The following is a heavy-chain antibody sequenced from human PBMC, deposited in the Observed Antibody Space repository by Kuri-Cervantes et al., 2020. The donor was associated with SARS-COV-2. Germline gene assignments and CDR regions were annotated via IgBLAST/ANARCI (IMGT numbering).Heavy chain of an antibody. D-gene: IGHD2-2*02. J-gene: IGHJ6*03. V-gene: IGHV3-30*02. Sequence: GGSLRLSCAASGFTFSDYYMSWIRQAPGKGLEWVAFIRYDGSNKYYADSVKGRFTISRDNSKNTLYLQMNSLRAEDTAVYYCAKDPVGGYCSSTSCYRRDYYYMDVWGKGTTVTVSS. CDR3: AKDPVGGYCSSTSCYRRDYYYMDV. CDR1: GFTFSDYY. CDR2: IRYDGSNK.